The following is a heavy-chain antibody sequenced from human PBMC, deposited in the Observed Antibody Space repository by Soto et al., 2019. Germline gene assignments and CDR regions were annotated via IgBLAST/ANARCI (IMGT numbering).Heavy chain of an antibody. J-gene: IGHJ4*02. CDR3: SRSLNS. V-gene: IGHV3-7*01. CDR2: INQDGSEK. Sequence: LRLSCAASGFTFSTYWMDWVRQTPGKGLEWVANINQDGSEKNYVDSVKGRFTIYRDNAKNSLYLQMSSLTAGDSALYYCSRSLNSWGQGTLVTVSS. CDR1: GFTFSTYW.